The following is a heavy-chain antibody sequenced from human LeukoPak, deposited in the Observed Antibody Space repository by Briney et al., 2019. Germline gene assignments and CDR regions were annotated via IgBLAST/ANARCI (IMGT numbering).Heavy chain of an antibody. CDR2: IYTSGST. J-gene: IGHJ6*03. CDR1: GGSISSYY. D-gene: IGHD2-15*01. Sequence: SETLSLTCTVSGGSISSYYWSWIRQPAGKGLESIGRIYTSGSTNYNPSLKSRVTMSVDTSKNQFSLKLSSVTAADTAVYYCARDRYCSGGSCYSTYYYYYMDVWGKGTTVTVSS. CDR3: ARDRYCSGGSCYSTYYYYYMDV. V-gene: IGHV4-4*07.